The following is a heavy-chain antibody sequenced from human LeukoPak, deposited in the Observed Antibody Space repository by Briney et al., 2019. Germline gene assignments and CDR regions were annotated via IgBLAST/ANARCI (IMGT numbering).Heavy chain of an antibody. CDR3: ARLSAISTYYFDY. V-gene: IGHV4-39*07. Sequence: SETLSLTCTVPGGSISSSSYYWGWIRQPPGKGLEWIGSIYYSGSTYYNPSLKSRVTISVDTSKNQFFLKLSSVTAADTAVYYCARLSAISTYYFDYWGQGTLVTVSS. CDR1: GGSISSSSYY. J-gene: IGHJ4*02. CDR2: IYYSGST. D-gene: IGHD3-9*01.